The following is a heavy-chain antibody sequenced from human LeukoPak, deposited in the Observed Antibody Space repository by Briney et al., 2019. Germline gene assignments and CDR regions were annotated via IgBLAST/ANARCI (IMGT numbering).Heavy chain of an antibody. J-gene: IGHJ5*02. CDR3: ARASIAVARNNWFDP. V-gene: IGHV1-2*02. D-gene: IGHD6-19*01. CDR1: GYTFTGYY. Sequence: ASVKVSCKASGYTFTGYYMHWVRQAPGQGLEWMGWINPSSGGTNYAQKFQGRVTMTRDTSISTAYMELSRLRSDDTAVYYCARASIAVARNNWFDPWGQGTLVTVSS. CDR2: INPSSGGT.